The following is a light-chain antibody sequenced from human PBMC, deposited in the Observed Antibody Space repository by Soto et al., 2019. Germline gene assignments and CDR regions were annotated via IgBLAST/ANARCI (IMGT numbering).Light chain of an antibody. V-gene: IGKV1-5*03. J-gene: IGKJ1*01. Sequence: DIQMTQSPSTLSASVGSRVTITCRASQSISGSLAWYQQKPGKAPKLLIYEASNLKSGVPSRFSGSGSGTEYTLTISSLQPDDFASYYCQQYNGFWTFGQGTKVEIK. CDR1: QSISGS. CDR3: QQYNGFWT. CDR2: EAS.